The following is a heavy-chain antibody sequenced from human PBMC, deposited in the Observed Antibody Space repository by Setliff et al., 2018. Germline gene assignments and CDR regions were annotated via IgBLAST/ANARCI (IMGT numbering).Heavy chain of an antibody. CDR1: GGAFSSYA. V-gene: IGHV1-69*06. J-gene: IGHJ6*03. CDR2: IIPIFGTA. Sequence: SVKVSCKASGGAFSSYAIHWVRQAPGQGLEWMGGIIPIFGTANYAQKFQGRVTIIADKSTSTAYMELSSLRSEDTAVYYCARGWGVITIFGMDYYMDVWGKGTTVTVSS. CDR3: ARGWGVITIFGMDYYMDV. D-gene: IGHD3-3*01.